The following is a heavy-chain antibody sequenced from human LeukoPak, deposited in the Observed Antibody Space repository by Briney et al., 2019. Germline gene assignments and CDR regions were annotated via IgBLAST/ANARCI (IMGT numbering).Heavy chain of an antibody. CDR2: IRSSSSTI. V-gene: IGHV3-48*02. J-gene: IGHJ4*02. CDR3: ARDTGGWGADGGYFDH. CDR1: GFPFSTYS. D-gene: IGHD7-27*01. Sequence: GGSLRLSCAASGFPFSTYSMNWVRQAPGKGLEWISYIRSSSSTIYYADSVKGRFTISRDNAKNSLYLQMNSLKDEDTAVYYCARDTGGWGADGGYFDHWGQGTLVTVSS.